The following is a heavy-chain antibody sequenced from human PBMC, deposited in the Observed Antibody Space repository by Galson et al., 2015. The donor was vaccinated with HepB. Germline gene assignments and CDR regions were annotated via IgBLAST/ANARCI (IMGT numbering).Heavy chain of an antibody. J-gene: IGHJ4*02. CDR1: GFTFSSYS. Sequence: SLRLSCAASGFTFSSYSMNWVRQAPGKGLEWVSSISSSSSYIYYADSVKGRFTISRDNAKNSLYLQMNSLRAEDTAVYYCARGTDYSNYFDYWGQGTLVTVSS. CDR3: ARGTDYSNYFDY. D-gene: IGHD4-11*01. CDR2: ISSSSSYI. V-gene: IGHV3-21*01.